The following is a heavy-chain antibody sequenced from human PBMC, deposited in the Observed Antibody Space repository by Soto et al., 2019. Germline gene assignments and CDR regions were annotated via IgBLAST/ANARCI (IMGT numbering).Heavy chain of an antibody. CDR2: ISGSGGST. Sequence: PGGSLRLSCAASGFTFSSYAMSWVRQAPGKGLEWVSAISGSGGSTYYADSVKGRFTISRDNSKNTLYLQMNSLRAEDTAVYYCAKVIGTFGGVQVLWYFEYWGQGTLVTVSS. D-gene: IGHD3-16*01. J-gene: IGHJ4*02. CDR3: AKVIGTFGGVQVLWYFEY. V-gene: IGHV3-23*01. CDR1: GFTFSSYA.